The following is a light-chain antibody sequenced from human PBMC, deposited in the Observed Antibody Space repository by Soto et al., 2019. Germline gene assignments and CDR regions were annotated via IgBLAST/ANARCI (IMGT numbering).Light chain of an antibody. Sequence: EMVITQSPATLSLSPGERATLSCRASQSVTTNVAWYQQKPGQSPRLLIYSASTRATGIPVTFSGAGSGTEFSLTISSLQAEDFAVYYCQQYESWPFTFGHGTKVEIK. CDR2: SAS. CDR3: QQYESWPFT. J-gene: IGKJ1*01. V-gene: IGKV3-15*01. CDR1: QSVTTN.